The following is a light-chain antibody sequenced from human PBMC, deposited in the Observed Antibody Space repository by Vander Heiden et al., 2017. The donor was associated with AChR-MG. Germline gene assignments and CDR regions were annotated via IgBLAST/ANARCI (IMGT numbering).Light chain of an antibody. J-gene: IGLJ2*01. CDR2: LNSDGSH. CDR3: QTGGTGIVV. Sequence: QLVLTQSPSASASLGASVSPTCTLSSGNSSYAIAWHQQQPEKGPRYLMKLNSDGSHSKGDGIPDRFSGSSSGAERYLTIASLQAEDEADYYCQTGGTGIVVFGGGTKLTVL. CDR1: SGNSSYA. V-gene: IGLV4-69*01.